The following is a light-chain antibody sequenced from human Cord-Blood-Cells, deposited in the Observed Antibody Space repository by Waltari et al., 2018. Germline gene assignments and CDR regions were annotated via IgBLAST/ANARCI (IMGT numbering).Light chain of an antibody. Sequence: DIQMTQSPSSLSASVGDSVTITCRASQSISSYLNWYQQKPGKAPKLLIYAASSLQSGVPSRFSGSVSGTDFTLTISCLQPEDFATYYCQQSYSTPFTFGPGTKVDIK. CDR2: AAS. J-gene: IGKJ3*01. CDR3: QQSYSTPFT. CDR1: QSISSY. V-gene: IGKV1-39*01.